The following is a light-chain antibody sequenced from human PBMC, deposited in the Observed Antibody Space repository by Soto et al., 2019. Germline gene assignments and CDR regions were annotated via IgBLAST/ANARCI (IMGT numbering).Light chain of an antibody. CDR1: SSNIGAGYD. Sequence: QYVLTQPPSVSGAPGQRVTISCTGSSSNIGAGYDGHWYQQLPGTAPKLLIYGNSNRPSGVPDRFSGSKSGTSASLAITGLQAEDEADYYCQSYDSSLSGSGVFGGGTKLTVL. V-gene: IGLV1-40*01. CDR3: QSYDSSLSGSGV. CDR2: GNS. J-gene: IGLJ3*02.